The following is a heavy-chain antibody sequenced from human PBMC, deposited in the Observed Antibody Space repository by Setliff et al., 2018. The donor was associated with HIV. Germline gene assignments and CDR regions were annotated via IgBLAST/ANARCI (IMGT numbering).Heavy chain of an antibody. Sequence: SETLSLTCAVSGYSISSGYYWGWIRQPPGKGLEWIGSIYHSGSTYYNPSLNSRVTMSVDKSRNQFSLKVSSVTAADTAVYYCARESPSSSWFYFDFWGQGTLVTVSS. V-gene: IGHV4-38-2*02. J-gene: IGHJ4*02. CDR2: IYHSGST. CDR1: GYSISSGYY. CDR3: ARESPSSSWFYFDF. D-gene: IGHD6-13*01.